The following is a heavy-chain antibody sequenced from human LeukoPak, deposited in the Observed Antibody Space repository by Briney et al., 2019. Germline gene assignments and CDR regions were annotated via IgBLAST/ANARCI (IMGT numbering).Heavy chain of an antibody. CDR1: GYSFTSYW. D-gene: IGHD3-16*01. V-gene: IGHV5-51*01. CDR3: ARHAKRLGELFENWFDP. CDR2: IYPGDSDT. Sequence: GESLKISCKGSGYSFTSYWIGWVRQMPGKGLEWMGIIYPGDSDTRYSPSFQGQVTISADKSISTAYLQWSSLKASDTAMYYCARHAKRLGELFENWFDPWGQGTLVTVSS. J-gene: IGHJ5*02.